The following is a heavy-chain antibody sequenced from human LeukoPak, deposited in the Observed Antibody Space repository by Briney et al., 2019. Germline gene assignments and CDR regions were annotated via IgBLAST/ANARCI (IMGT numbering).Heavy chain of an antibody. D-gene: IGHD4-17*01. CDR1: GDSISSGDYY. J-gene: IGHJ4*02. Sequence: SETLSLTCTVSGDSISSGDYYWSWIRQPPGKGLEWIGYIFYSGSPYYNPSLKSRVTISVDTPKNQFSLKLNSVTAADTAVYYCARDWPPTYWGQGTLVTVSS. CDR2: IFYSGSP. V-gene: IGHV4-30-4*01. CDR3: ARDWPPTY.